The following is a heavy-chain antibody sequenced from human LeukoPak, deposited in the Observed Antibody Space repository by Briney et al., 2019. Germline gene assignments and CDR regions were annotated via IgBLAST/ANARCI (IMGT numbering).Heavy chain of an antibody. V-gene: IGHV4-39*01. CDR3: ARRPQSYIDV. Sequence: SETLSLTYTVSGGSISSSSYYWGWIRQPPGKGLEWIGSINYSGNTFYNPSLKSRATISVDTSKNQFSLNLSSVTAADTAVYYCARRPQSYIDVWGKGTTVTVSS. CDR2: INYSGNT. CDR1: GGSISSSSYY. J-gene: IGHJ6*03.